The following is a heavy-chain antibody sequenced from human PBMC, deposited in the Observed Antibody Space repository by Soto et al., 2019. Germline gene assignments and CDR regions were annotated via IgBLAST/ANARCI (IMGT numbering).Heavy chain of an antibody. Sequence: GGSLRLSCAASGFTFSDYYMSWIRQAPGKGLEWVSYISSSSSYTNYADSVKGRFTISRDNAKNSLYLQMNSLRAEDTAVYYCARERPKSPSWFDPWGQGTLVTVSS. V-gene: IGHV3-11*06. J-gene: IGHJ5*02. CDR3: ARERPKSPSWFDP. CDR1: GFTFSDYY. CDR2: ISSSSSYT.